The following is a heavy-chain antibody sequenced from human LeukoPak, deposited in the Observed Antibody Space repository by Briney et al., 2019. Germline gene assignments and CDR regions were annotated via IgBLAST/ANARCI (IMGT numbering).Heavy chain of an antibody. D-gene: IGHD3-10*01. CDR2: IYSGGST. CDR1: GLTVSSNN. J-gene: IGHJ4*02. CDR3: ARDRDPGGLYYFDY. V-gene: IGHV3-53*01. Sequence: PGGPLGPSGAASGLTVSSNNWSWAGKAPGRGLGGASVIYSGGSTYYADSVKGRFTISRDNSKNTLYLQMNSLRAEDTAVYYCARDRDPGGLYYFDYWGQGTLVTVSS.